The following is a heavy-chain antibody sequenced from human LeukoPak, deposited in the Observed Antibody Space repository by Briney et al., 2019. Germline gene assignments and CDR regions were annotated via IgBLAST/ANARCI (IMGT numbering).Heavy chain of an antibody. CDR3: ARASGSSSPIDY. CDR1: GFTFSSYA. D-gene: IGHD2-2*01. CDR2: ISYDGSNK. Sequence: GGSLRLSCAASGFTFSSYAMHWVRQAPGKGLEWVAVISYDGSNKYYADSVKGRFTISRDNSKNTLYLQMNSLRAEDTAVYYCARASGSSSPIDYWGQGTLVTVSS. J-gene: IGHJ4*02. V-gene: IGHV3-30*04.